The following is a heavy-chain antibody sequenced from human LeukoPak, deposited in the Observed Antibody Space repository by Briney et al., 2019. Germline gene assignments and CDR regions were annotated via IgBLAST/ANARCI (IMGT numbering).Heavy chain of an antibody. CDR2: IYYSGST. CDR1: GGSISSSSYY. CDR3: ARRYYYDSSGYQFDY. D-gene: IGHD3-22*01. V-gene: IGHV4-39*01. J-gene: IGHJ4*02. Sequence: PSETLSLTCTVSGGSISSSSYYRGWIRQPPGKGLEWIGSIYYSGSTYYNPSLKSRVTISVDTSKNQFSLKLSSVTAADTAVYYCARRYYYDSSGYQFDYWGQGTLVTVSS.